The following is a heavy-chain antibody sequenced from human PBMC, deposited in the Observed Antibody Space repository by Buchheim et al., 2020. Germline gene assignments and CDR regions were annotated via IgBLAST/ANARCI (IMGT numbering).Heavy chain of an antibody. CDR3: ARHSDFSVWGGYSSSWDPFDY. D-gene: IGHD6-13*01. CDR1: GYSFTSYW. J-gene: IGHJ4*02. CDR2: IYPGDSDT. V-gene: IGHV5-51*01. Sequence: EVQLVQSGAEVKKPGESLKISCKGSGYSFTSYWIGWVRQMPGKGLEWMGIIYPGDSDTRYSPSFQGQVTISADKSISPAYLQWSSMKASDTAMYYCARHSDFSVWGGYSSSWDPFDYWGQGTL.